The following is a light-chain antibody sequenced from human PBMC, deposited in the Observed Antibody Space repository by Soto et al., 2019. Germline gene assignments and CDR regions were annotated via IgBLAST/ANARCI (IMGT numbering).Light chain of an antibody. CDR2: DAS. CDR3: LQHNNFPLT. CDR1: QGISNH. V-gene: IGKV1-17*03. Sequence: DIQVTQSPSAMSASVGDRVTITRRASQGISNHLVWFQLKPGKVPKRLIYDASSLQTGVPSRFSGSGSGTDFTLTISSLQPEDFATYYCLQHNNFPLTFGQGTQLEIK. J-gene: IGKJ5*01.